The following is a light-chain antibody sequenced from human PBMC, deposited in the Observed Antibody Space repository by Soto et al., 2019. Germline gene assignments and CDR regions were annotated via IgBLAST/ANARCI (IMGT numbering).Light chain of an antibody. CDR3: QQYGSSGT. V-gene: IGKV3-20*01. J-gene: IGKJ1*01. CDR1: QSVSNNY. CDR2: GAS. Sequence: IVFTQSPCTLSLSTGERATLSCRASQSVSNNYLAWYQQKPDQAPRLLIYGASNRATGIPDRFSGSGSGTDFTLTISRLEPEDFAVYYCQQYGSSGTFGQGTKVDIK.